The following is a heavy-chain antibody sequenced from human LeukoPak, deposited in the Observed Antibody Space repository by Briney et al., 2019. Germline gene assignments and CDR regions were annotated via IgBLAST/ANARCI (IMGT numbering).Heavy chain of an antibody. CDR1: GGSFSGYY. CDR2: INHSGST. V-gene: IGHV4-34*01. CDR3: ARYPRSRYYGSGSYSP. D-gene: IGHD3-10*01. Sequence: SETLSLTCAVYGGSFSGYYWSWIRQPPGKGLEWIGEINHSGSTNYNPSLKSRVTISVDTSKNQFSLKLSSVTAADTAVYYCARYPRSRYYGSGSYSPWGQGTLVTVSS. J-gene: IGHJ5*02.